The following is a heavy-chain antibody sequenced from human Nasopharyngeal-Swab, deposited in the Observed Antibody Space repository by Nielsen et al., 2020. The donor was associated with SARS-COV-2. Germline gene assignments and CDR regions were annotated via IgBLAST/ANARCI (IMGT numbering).Heavy chain of an antibody. CDR1: GGSISSSSYY. J-gene: IGHJ4*02. V-gene: IGHV4-39*02. CDR2: IYYSGST. CDR3: ARDHGYSGYV. D-gene: IGHD5-12*01. Sequence: SETLSLTCTVSGGSISSSSYYWGWIRQPPGKGLEWIGSIYYSGSTYYNPSLKSRVTISVDTSKNQFSLKLSSVTAADTAVYYCARDHGYSGYVWGQGTLVTVSS.